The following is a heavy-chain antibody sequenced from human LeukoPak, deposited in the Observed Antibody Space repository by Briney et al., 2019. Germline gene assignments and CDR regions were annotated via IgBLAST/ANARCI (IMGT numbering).Heavy chain of an antibody. CDR1: GFTFSSYG. J-gene: IGHJ5*02. Sequence: GGSLRLSCAASGFTFSSYGMHWVRQAPGKGLEWVAFIRYDGSNKYYADSVKGRFTISRDNPKNTLYLQMNSLRAEDTAVYYCAKHPSPGFSSSWPKGKNWFDPWGQGTLVTVSS. CDR3: AKHPSPGFSSSWPKGKNWFDP. CDR2: IRYDGSNK. V-gene: IGHV3-30*02. D-gene: IGHD6-13*01.